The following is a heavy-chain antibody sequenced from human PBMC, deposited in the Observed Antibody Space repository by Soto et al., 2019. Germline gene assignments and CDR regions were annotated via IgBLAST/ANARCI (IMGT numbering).Heavy chain of an antibody. CDR1: GYTFTSYY. CDR3: ARASIVVVTATGSAESFQH. Sequence: ASVKVSCKASGYTFTSYYMHWVRQAPGQGLEWMGIINPSGGSTSYAQKFQGRVTMTRDTSTSTVYMELSSLRSEDTAVYYCARASIVVVTATGSAESFQHWRQATLVTLSS. J-gene: IGHJ1*01. CDR2: INPSGGST. V-gene: IGHV1-46*01. D-gene: IGHD2-21*02.